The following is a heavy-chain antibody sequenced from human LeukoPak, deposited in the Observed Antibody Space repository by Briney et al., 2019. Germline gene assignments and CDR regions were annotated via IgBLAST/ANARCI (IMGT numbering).Heavy chain of an antibody. CDR2: TIPILGIA. CDR3: ARTESSGSAFDI. CDR1: GGTLSSYA. V-gene: IGHV1-69*04. J-gene: IGHJ3*02. D-gene: IGHD1-26*01. Sequence: SEKLSCKGSGGTLSSYAICWVRQAPGHGLEWMGRTIPILGIANSAQKFQGRVTSTADTSTSTAYMELSSLRPEDTAVYYCARTESSGSAFDIWGQGTMVTVSS.